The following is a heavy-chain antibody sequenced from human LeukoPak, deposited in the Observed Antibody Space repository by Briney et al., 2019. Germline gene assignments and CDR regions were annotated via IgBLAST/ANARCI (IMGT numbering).Heavy chain of an antibody. D-gene: IGHD3-22*01. V-gene: IGHV1-18*01. Sequence: ASVKVSCKASGYTFTSYGISWVRQAPGQGLEWMGWISAYNGNTNYAQKLQGRVTMTTDTSTSTAYMELRSLRPDDTAVYHCARGGITYYYDSSGYPWYFDYWGQGTLVTVSS. CDR2: ISAYNGNT. J-gene: IGHJ4*02. CDR3: ARGGITYYYDSSGYPWYFDY. CDR1: GYTFTSYG.